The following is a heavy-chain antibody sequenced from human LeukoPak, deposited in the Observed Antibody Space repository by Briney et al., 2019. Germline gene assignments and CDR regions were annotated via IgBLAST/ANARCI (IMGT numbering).Heavy chain of an antibody. CDR2: IVVGSGNT. D-gene: IGHD2-15*01. CDR3: AAGWVCSGGSCYYYFDY. J-gene: IGHJ4*02. Sequence: SVKVSCKASGFTFTSSAMQWVRQARGQRLEWIGWIVVGSGNTNYAQKFQERVTITRDMSTSTAYMELSSLRSEDTAVYYCAAGWVCSGGSCYYYFDYWGQGTLLTVSS. CDR1: GFTFTSSA. V-gene: IGHV1-58*02.